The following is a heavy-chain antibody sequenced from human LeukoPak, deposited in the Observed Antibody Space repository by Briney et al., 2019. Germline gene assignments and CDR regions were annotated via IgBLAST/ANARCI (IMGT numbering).Heavy chain of an antibody. CDR1: RFSFSSYG. J-gene: IGHJ6*03. CDR2: LQYDRTNV. V-gene: IGHV3-30*02. CDR3: AKVAGPGGYMDV. D-gene: IGHD6-13*01. Sequence: GGSLRLSCAASRFSFSSYGMHWVRQAPGKGLEWVAYLQYDRTNVQYADSVRGRFTISRDNSKNILYLQMNSLRAEDTAVYYCAKVAGPGGYMDVWGKGTTVTVSS.